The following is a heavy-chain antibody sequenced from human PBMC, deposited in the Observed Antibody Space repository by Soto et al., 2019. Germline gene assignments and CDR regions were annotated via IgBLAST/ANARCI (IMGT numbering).Heavy chain of an antibody. CDR1: GFTFTSSA. CDR2: IVVGSGNT. V-gene: IGHV1-58*01. D-gene: IGHD6-13*01. J-gene: IGHJ6*02. CDR3: AAEVQQQLADYYYYGMDV. Sequence: QMQLVQSGPEVKKPGTSVKVSCKASGFTFTSSAVQWVRQARGQRLEWIGWIVVGSGNTNYAQKFQERVTITRDMSTGTAYMELSSLRSEDTAVYYCAAEVQQQLADYYYYGMDVWGQGTTVTVSS.